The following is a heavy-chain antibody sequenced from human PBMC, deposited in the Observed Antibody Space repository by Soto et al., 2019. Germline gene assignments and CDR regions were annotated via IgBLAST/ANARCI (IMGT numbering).Heavy chain of an antibody. CDR2: IDSSSRII. Sequence: GGSLRLSCAASGFTFSSDNMNWVRQAPGKGLEWISFIDSSSRIIYYADSVKGRFTVSRDNGKSSLYLQTNSLRDEDTAVYYCARETGNYFDYWGQGTLVTVSS. D-gene: IGHD1-1*01. CDR1: GFTFSSDN. CDR3: ARETGNYFDY. J-gene: IGHJ4*02. V-gene: IGHV3-48*02.